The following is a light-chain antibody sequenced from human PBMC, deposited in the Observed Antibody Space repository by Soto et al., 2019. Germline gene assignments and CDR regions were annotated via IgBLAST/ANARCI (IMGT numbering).Light chain of an antibody. Sequence: EIVMTQSPATLSVSPGERATLSCRASQSVSSNLAWYQQKPGQAPRLLIYGASTRATGIPARFSGSGSGTVFTLTISSLQSVDFAVYYCQQDKNWPWTFGQGTKVEIK. CDR3: QQDKNWPWT. CDR2: GAS. V-gene: IGKV3-15*01. CDR1: QSVSSN. J-gene: IGKJ1*01.